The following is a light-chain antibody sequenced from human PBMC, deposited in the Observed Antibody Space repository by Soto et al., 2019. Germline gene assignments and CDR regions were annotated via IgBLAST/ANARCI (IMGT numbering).Light chain of an antibody. J-gene: IGKJ3*01. CDR1: QTISRF. CDR2: DAF. Sequence: DIQMTQSPSSLSASVGDRVTITCRASQTISRFLTWYQQKPGKAPKLLIYDAFTLQSGVPSRFRSSGSGTDFTLTIASLQREDVARYYCQQTYRRPFAFGPGTTVDIK. V-gene: IGKV1-39*01. CDR3: QQTYRRPFA.